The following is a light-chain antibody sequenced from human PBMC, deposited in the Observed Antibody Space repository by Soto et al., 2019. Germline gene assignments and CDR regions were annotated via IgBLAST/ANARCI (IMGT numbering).Light chain of an antibody. CDR1: QSVSSSF. J-gene: IGKJ5*01. CDR2: AAS. CDR3: QQRKNWQVT. Sequence: EVVLTQSPGTLSLSPGERATLSCRASQSVSSSFLAWYQQKPGQAPRLLIHAASTGATGIPARFRGSGSGTDFTLTISSLEPEDFAVYYCQQRKNWQVTFGQGTRLEIK. V-gene: IGKV3D-20*02.